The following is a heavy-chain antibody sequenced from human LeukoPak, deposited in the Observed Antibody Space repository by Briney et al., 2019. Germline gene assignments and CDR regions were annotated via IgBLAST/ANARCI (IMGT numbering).Heavy chain of an antibody. Sequence: ASVKVSCKASGYTFIAYYMHWVRQAPGQGLEWMGWINPSSGGTNYAQKFQGRVTMTRDTSISTAYMELSELRSDDTAVYYCAGQKDPRPIDYWGQGTLITVSS. CDR1: GYTFIAYY. V-gene: IGHV1-2*02. J-gene: IGHJ4*02. CDR3: AGQKDPRPIDY. CDR2: INPSSGGT.